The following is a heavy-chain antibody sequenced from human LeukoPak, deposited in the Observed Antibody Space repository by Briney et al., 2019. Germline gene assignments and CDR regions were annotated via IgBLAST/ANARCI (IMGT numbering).Heavy chain of an antibody. CDR2: IKEDGSEK. CDR3: ASSGWYSTPTWFHP. V-gene: IGHV3-7*01. J-gene: IGHJ5*02. CDR1: GFTVSRSW. D-gene: IGHD6-19*01. Sequence: PGGSLRLSCAAAGFTVSRSWMHWVRQAPGKGLEWVASIKEDGSEKYYVDSVKGRFPLSRDNAKKSLYLPMNRLRAEDTAMYYCASSGWYSTPTWFHPWGQGPLVTVSS.